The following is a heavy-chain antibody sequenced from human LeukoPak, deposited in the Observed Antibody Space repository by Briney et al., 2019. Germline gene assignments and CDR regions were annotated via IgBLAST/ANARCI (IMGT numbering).Heavy chain of an antibody. Sequence: GGSLRLSCAASGFTFSSYAMSWVRQAPGKGLEWVSAISGSGGSTYYADSVKGRFTISRDNSKNTLYLQMNSLRAEDTAVYYCAKANVLLWFGEPNDAFDIWGQGTMVTVSS. V-gene: IGHV3-23*01. CDR1: GFTFSSYA. CDR2: ISGSGGST. J-gene: IGHJ3*02. CDR3: AKANVLLWFGEPNDAFDI. D-gene: IGHD3-10*01.